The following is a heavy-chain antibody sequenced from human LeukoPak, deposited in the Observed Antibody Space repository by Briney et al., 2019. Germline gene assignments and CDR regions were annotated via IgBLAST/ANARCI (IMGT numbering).Heavy chain of an antibody. Sequence: GGSLRLSCAASGFTFSSYGMHWVRQAPGKGLEWVAVVSSAGSTKYYADSVKGRFTISRDNSKKTLDLQMNNLRAEDTAVYYCTKEGATGSPYSFDYRGQGTLVTVSS. CDR2: VSSAGSTK. CDR3: TKEGATGSPYSFDY. D-gene: IGHD1-1*01. CDR1: GFTFSSYG. J-gene: IGHJ4*02. V-gene: IGHV3-30*18.